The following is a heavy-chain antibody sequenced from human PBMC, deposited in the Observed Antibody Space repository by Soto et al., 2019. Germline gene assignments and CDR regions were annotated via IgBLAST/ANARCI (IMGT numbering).Heavy chain of an antibody. CDR1: GFTFSSYA. J-gene: IGHJ4*02. Sequence: GGSLRLSCEASGFTFSSYAMTWVRQAPGKGLEYISAISGNGVTTYYADSMKGRFTVSRDNSKNTLYLQMISLRAEDTAMYYCARASGVYCSSTSCSAFDYWGQGTLVTVSS. CDR2: ISGNGVTT. V-gene: IGHV3-23*01. CDR3: ARASGVYCSSTSCSAFDY. D-gene: IGHD2-2*01.